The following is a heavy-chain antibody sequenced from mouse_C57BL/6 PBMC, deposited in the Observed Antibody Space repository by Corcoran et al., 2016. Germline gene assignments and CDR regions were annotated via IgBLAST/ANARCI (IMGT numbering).Heavy chain of an antibody. Sequence: DVQLQESGPGLMKPSQSLSLTCSVTGYSITSGYYWNWIRQFPGNKLEWMGYISYDGSNNYNPSLKNRISITRDTSKNQFFLKLNSVTTEDTATYYCARGSFYFDYWGQGTTLTVSS. D-gene: IGHD1-1*01. CDR2: ISYDGSN. V-gene: IGHV3-6*01. CDR3: ARGSFYFDY. CDR1: GYSITSGYY. J-gene: IGHJ2*01.